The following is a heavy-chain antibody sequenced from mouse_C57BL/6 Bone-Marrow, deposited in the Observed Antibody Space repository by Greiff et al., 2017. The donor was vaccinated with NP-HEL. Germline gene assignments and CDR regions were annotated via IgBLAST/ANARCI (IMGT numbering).Heavy chain of an antibody. CDR3: TCYDDGEGPFAY. CDR2: IDPENGDT. J-gene: IGHJ3*01. V-gene: IGHV14-4*01. CDR1: GFNIKDDY. Sequence: EVQLQQSGAELVRPGASVKLSCTASGFNIKDDYMHWVKQRPEQGLEWIGWIDPENGDTEYASKFQGKATIPADHSSNTAYLQLRRLTSEDTAVDYGTCYDDGEGPFAYWGQGTLVTVSA. D-gene: IGHD2-4*01.